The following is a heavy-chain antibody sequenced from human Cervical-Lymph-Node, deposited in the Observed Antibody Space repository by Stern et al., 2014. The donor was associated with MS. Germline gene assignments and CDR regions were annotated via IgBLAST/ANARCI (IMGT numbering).Heavy chain of an antibody. CDR1: GFTFSNYW. CDR3: ARAVRELGT. V-gene: IGHV3-7*01. Sequence: EVQLVQSGGGLVQPGESLRLSCAVSGFTFSNYWMTWVRQAPGKGLEWVASIKTDGSEKSCVASVKGRFTISRDNAKNSLYLQMNSLRAEDTAVYYCARAVRELGTWGQGTLVTVSS. CDR2: IKTDGSEK. J-gene: IGHJ5*02. D-gene: IGHD1-7*01.